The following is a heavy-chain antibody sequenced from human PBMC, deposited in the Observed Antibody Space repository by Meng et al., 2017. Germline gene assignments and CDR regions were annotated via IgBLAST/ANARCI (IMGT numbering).Heavy chain of an antibody. J-gene: IGHJ4*01. V-gene: IGHV1-46*01. CDR1: GYTFTSYY. CDR3: ARGRGYSYGYLAEALDY. Sequence: ASVKVSCKASGYTFTSYYMHWVRQAPGQGLEWMGIINPSGGSTSYAQKFQGRVTMTRDTSTSTAYMELSSLRSEDTAVYYCARGRGYSYGYLAEALDYWGQGTLVTVSS. CDR2: INPSGGST. D-gene: IGHD5-18*01.